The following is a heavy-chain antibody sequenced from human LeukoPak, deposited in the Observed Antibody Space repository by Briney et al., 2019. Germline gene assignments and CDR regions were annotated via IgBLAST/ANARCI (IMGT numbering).Heavy chain of an antibody. CDR2: IYYSGST. V-gene: IGHV4-59*01. D-gene: IGHD6-19*01. J-gene: IGHJ4*02. CDR3: ASRNRVAGFFNY. Sequence: SGTLSLTCTVSGGSISSYYWSWIRQPPGKGLEWIGYIYYSGSTNYNPSLKSRVTISVDTSKNQFSLKLSSVTAADTAVYYCASRNRVAGFFNYWGQGTLVTVSS. CDR1: GGSISSYY.